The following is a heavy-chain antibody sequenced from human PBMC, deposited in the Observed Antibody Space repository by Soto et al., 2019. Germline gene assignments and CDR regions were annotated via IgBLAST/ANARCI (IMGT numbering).Heavy chain of an antibody. Sequence: QVQLVQSGAEVKKPGSSVKVSCKASGGTFSSYTISWVRQAPGQGLEWMGRIIPILGIANYAQKFQGRVTITADKSTSTAYMELSRLRSEDTAVYYCARGRVDTAMVSYYYYMDFWGKGTTVTVSS. CDR3: ARGRVDTAMVSYYYYMDF. CDR2: IIPILGIA. D-gene: IGHD5-18*01. J-gene: IGHJ6*03. CDR1: GGTFSSYT. V-gene: IGHV1-69*02.